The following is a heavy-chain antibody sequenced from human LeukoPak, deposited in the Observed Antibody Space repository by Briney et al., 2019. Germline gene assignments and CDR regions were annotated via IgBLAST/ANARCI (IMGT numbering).Heavy chain of an antibody. D-gene: IGHD2-8*01. Sequence: ASVKVSCKASGDTFTNYDINWVRQATGQGLEWMGWMSPSSGHTGYAQKFQGRVTMTRDTSISTAYMELSRLRSDDTAVYYCARSQYCTNGVCYMDYYYYGMDVWGQGTTVTVSS. CDR1: GDTFTNYD. J-gene: IGHJ6*02. CDR3: ARSQYCTNGVCYMDYYYYGMDV. CDR2: MSPSSGHT. V-gene: IGHV1-8*01.